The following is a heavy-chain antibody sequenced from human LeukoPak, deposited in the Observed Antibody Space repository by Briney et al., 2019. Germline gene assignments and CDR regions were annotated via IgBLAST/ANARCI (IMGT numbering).Heavy chain of an antibody. J-gene: IGHJ5*02. V-gene: IGHV1-2*02. CDR2: INPNSGGT. Sequence: ASVKVSCKASGYTFTGYYMHWVRQAPGQGHEWMGWINPNSGGTNYAQKFQGRVTMTRDTSISTAYMELSRLRSDDTAVYYCARAKGVNTRAWFDPWGQGTLVTVSS. CDR3: ARAKGVNTRAWFDP. D-gene: IGHD1/OR15-1a*01. CDR1: GYTFTGYY.